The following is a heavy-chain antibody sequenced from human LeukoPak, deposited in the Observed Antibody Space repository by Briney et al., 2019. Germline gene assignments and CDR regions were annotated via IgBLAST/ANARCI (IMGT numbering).Heavy chain of an antibody. CDR1: GFTFSSYS. CDR3: ARMGVVITRAFDY. CDR2: ISSSSSTI. D-gene: IGHD3-3*01. J-gene: IGHJ4*02. V-gene: IGHV3-48*04. Sequence: GGSQRLSCAASGFTFSSYSMNWVRQAPGKGLEWVSYISSSSSTIYYADSVKGRFTISRDNAKNSLYLQMNSLRAEDTAVYYCARMGVVITRAFDYWGQGTLVTVSS.